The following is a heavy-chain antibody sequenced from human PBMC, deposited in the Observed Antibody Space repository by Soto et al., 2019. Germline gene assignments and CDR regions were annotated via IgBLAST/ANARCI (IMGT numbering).Heavy chain of an antibody. CDR2: SRNKVIGYTT. CDR3: TTLSITIFGVVLMDV. V-gene: IGHV3-72*01. J-gene: IGHJ6*02. D-gene: IGHD3-3*01. Sequence: GGSPRLSCAASGLTLSDHYMDWVRQTPGKGLEWIGRSRNKVIGYTTEYAASVKGRFTISRDDSKNTLYLQMNSLKTEDTAVYYCTTLSITIFGVVLMDVWGQGTTVTVSS. CDR1: GLTLSDHY.